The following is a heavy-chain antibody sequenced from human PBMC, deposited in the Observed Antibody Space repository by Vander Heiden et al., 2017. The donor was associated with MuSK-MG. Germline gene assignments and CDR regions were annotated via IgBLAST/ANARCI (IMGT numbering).Heavy chain of an antibody. Sequence: QVQLVESGGGLVKPGGSLRLSCAASGFTFSDYYMSWLRQAPGKGLEWVSDISSSSSYTNYADSVKGRFTISRDNAKNSLYLQMNSLRAEDTAVYYCARANYYGSGSYYYFDYWGQGTLVTVSS. V-gene: IGHV3-11*06. CDR2: ISSSSSYT. CDR1: GFTFSDYY. CDR3: ARANYYGSGSYYYFDY. D-gene: IGHD3-10*01. J-gene: IGHJ4*02.